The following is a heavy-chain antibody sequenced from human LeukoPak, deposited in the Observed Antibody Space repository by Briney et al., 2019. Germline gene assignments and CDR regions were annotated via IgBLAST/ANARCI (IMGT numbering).Heavy chain of an antibody. CDR2: IYSGGST. D-gene: IGHD1-26*01. Sequence: GGSLRLSCAASGFTFSIYAIHWVRQAPGKGLEWVSVIYSGGSTYYADSVKGRFTISRDNSKNTLYLQMNSLRAEDTAVYYCARVVGATIYYYYYMDVWGKGTTVTISS. V-gene: IGHV3-66*01. J-gene: IGHJ6*03. CDR3: ARVVGATIYYYYYMDV. CDR1: GFTFSIYA.